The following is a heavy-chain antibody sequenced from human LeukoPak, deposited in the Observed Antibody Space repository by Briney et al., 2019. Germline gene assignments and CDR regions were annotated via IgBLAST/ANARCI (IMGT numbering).Heavy chain of an antibody. CDR1: GFTFSSYA. Sequence: QPGGSLRLSCAASGFTFSSYAMHWVRQAPGKGLEYVSAISSNGGSTYYANSVKGRFTISRDNSKNTLYLQMGSLRAEDTAVYYCAKGYIAAAGYLYYFDYWGQGTLVTVSS. J-gene: IGHJ4*02. V-gene: IGHV3-64*01. CDR3: AKGYIAAAGYLYYFDY. CDR2: ISSNGGST. D-gene: IGHD6-13*01.